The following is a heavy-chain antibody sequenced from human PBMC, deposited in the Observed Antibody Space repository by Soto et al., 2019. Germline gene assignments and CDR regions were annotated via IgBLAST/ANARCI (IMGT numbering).Heavy chain of an antibody. CDR1: GYTFTGYY. CDR2: INPNSGGT. Sequence: ASVKVSCKASGYTFTGYYMHWVRQAPGQGLEWMGWINPNSGGTNYAQKFQGWVTMTRDTSISTAYMELSRLRSDDTAVYYCARAARTPTPYYDILTGYNWFDPWGQGTLVTVSS. CDR3: ARAARTPTPYYDILTGYNWFDP. V-gene: IGHV1-2*04. D-gene: IGHD3-9*01. J-gene: IGHJ5*02.